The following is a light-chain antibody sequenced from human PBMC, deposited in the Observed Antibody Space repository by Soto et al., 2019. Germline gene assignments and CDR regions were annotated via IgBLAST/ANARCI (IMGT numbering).Light chain of an antibody. Sequence: EIVMTQSPATLSVSPGERATLSCRASQSVSSNLAWYQQKPGQAPRLLIYGASTRATGIPARFSGSGSGTAFTLTISRLQSGDFAVYYCQQYNNWPFTFGPGTKVDIK. CDR3: QQYNNWPFT. V-gene: IGKV3-15*01. CDR2: GAS. CDR1: QSVSSN. J-gene: IGKJ3*01.